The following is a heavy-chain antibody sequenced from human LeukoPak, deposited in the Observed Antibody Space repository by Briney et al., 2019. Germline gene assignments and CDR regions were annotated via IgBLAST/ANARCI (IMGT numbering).Heavy chain of an antibody. CDR2: ISSSSSYI. V-gene: IGHV3-21*01. Sequence: GGSLRLSCAASGFTFSSYSMNWVRQAPGKGLEWVSSISSSSSYIYYADSVKGRSTISRDNAKNSLHLQMNSLRAEDTAVYYCARILHGSGSYGLDYWGQGTLVTVSS. D-gene: IGHD3-10*01. CDR1: GFTFSSYS. CDR3: ARILHGSGSYGLDY. J-gene: IGHJ4*02.